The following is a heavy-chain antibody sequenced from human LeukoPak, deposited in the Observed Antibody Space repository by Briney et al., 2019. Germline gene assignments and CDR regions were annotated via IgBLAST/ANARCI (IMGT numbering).Heavy chain of an antibody. CDR1: GFTFSSYS. J-gene: IGHJ5*02. CDR3: ARDDLLHRHWFDP. CDR2: ISSSSSYI. D-gene: IGHD3-22*01. Sequence: GGSLRLSCAASGFTFSSYSMNWVRQAPGKGLEWVSSISSSSSYIYYADSVKGRFTISRDNAKNSLYLQMNSLRVEDTAFYYCARDDLLHRHWFDPWGQGTLVTVSS. V-gene: IGHV3-21*04.